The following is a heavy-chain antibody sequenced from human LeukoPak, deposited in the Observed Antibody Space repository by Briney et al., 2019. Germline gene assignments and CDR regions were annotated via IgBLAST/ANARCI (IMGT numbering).Heavy chain of an antibody. V-gene: IGHV1-69*05. CDR2: IIPIFGPA. CDR1: GGTFSSYA. D-gene: IGHD4-23*01. CDR3: ARDDRLWGGNPNMDV. Sequence: SVKVSCKASGGTFSSYAISSVRQAPGQGLEWMGRIIPIFGPANYPQNFQGRVTISTDKSTTTVYMELSSLRFDDTAVYYCARDDRLWGGNPNMDVWGKGTTVTVS. J-gene: IGHJ6*03.